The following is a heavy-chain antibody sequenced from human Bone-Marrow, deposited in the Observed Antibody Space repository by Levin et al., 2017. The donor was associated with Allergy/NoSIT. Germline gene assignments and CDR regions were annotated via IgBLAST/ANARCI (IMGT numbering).Heavy chain of an antibody. Sequence: GESLKISCAASGFTFSSYGMHWVRQAPGKGLEWVAVISYDGSNKYYADSVKGRFTISRDNSKNTLYLQMSSLRAEDTAVYYCAKDLRTRQQLAYYYYGMDGWGQGTTVTVSS. J-gene: IGHJ6*02. D-gene: IGHD6-13*01. CDR3: AKDLRTRQQLAYYYYGMDG. V-gene: IGHV3-30*18. CDR1: GFTFSSYG. CDR2: ISYDGSNK.